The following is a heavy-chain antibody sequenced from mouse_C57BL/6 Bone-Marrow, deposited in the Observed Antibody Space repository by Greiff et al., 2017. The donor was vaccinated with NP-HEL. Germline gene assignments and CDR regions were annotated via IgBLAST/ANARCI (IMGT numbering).Heavy chain of an antibody. Sequence: QVQLQQSGAELVRPGTSVKVSCKASGYAFTNYLIEWVKQRPGQGLEWIGVINPGSGGTNYNEKFKGKATLTADKSSSTAYMPLSSLTSEDSAVYFCARGGGYYLDYWGQGTTLTVSS. CDR1: GYAFTNYL. V-gene: IGHV1-54*01. J-gene: IGHJ2*01. CDR2: INPGSGGT. CDR3: ARGGGYYLDY.